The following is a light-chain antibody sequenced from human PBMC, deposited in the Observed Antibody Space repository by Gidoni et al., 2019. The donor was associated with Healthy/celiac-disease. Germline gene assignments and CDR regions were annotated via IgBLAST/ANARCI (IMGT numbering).Light chain of an antibody. CDR2: GAS. Sequence: EIVLTPSPGTLSLSPGERATLSCRASQSVSSSYLAWYQQKPGQAPRLLIYGASSRATGIPDRFRGSGSGTDFTLTISRLEPEDFAVYYCQQYGSSPGTFGQGTKVEIK. V-gene: IGKV3-20*01. CDR1: QSVSSSY. CDR3: QQYGSSPGT. J-gene: IGKJ1*01.